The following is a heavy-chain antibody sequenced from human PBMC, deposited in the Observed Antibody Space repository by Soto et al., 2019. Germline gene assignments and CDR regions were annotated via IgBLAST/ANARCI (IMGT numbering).Heavy chain of an antibody. J-gene: IGHJ4*02. CDR2: IDPSDSQT. Sequence: GESLKISCKGSGYSFAGYWITWVRQKPGKGLEWMGRIDPSDSQTYYSPSFRGHVTISVTKSITTVFLQMNSLRAEDTAVYYSARVLANYFDSWGQGTLVTVSS. CDR1: GYSFAGYW. V-gene: IGHV5-10-1*01. CDR3: ARVLANYFDS.